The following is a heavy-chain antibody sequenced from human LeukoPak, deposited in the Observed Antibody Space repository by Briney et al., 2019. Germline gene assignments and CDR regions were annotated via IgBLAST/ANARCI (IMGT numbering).Heavy chain of an antibody. D-gene: IGHD3-10*01. CDR3: ARALWSGPVYYGMDV. J-gene: IGHJ6*02. V-gene: IGHV3-21*01. CDR1: GFTFSNYN. CDR2: ISSTSRYV. Sequence: PGGSLRLSCAASGFTFSNYNFYWVRQAPGKGLEGVSSISSTSRYVYYADSMKGRFTISRDNAKNSLYPQMNSLRAEDTAVYYCARALWSGPVYYGMDVWGQGTTVTVSS.